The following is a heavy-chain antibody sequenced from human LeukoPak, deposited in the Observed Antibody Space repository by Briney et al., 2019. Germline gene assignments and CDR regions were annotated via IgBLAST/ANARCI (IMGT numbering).Heavy chain of an antibody. D-gene: IGHD5-18*01. V-gene: IGHV3-64D*09. CDR3: VKARGIQLWLPGDY. CDR1: GFTFSRYA. CDR2: ISSNGGST. Sequence: PGGSLRLSCSASGFTFSRYAMHWVRQVPGKGLEYVSAISSNGGSTYYGDSVKGRFTISRDNSKNTLYLQMSSLRAEDTAVYYCVKARGIQLWLPGDYWGQGTLVTVSS. J-gene: IGHJ4*02.